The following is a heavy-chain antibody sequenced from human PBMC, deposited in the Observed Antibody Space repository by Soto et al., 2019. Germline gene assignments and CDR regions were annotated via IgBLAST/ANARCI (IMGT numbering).Heavy chain of an antibody. CDR2: INWNSGDI. Sequence: PGGSMRLSCAAAGFTIDDYAMHWVRPAPGKGLEWLSGINWNSGDIDYAASVKGRFTIPRDNAKNSLYLQMNSLRPEDTALYYCVRDREYEQSTMHYWGQGTLVTVSS. D-gene: IGHD2-2*01. CDR1: GFTIDDYA. CDR3: VRDREYEQSTMHY. J-gene: IGHJ4*02. V-gene: IGHV3-9*01.